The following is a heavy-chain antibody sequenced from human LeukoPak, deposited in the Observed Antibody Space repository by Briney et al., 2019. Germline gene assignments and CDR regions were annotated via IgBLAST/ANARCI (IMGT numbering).Heavy chain of an antibody. J-gene: IGHJ6*03. Sequence: SETLSLTCTVSGGSISSSSYYWGWIRQPPGKGLVWIGCIYYSGSTNYHPALKSRVTISVDTSKNQFSLKLSSVTAADTAVYYCARRRKIVGATITGYYYYMDVWGKGTTVTVSS. D-gene: IGHD1-26*01. V-gene: IGHV4-39*07. CDR1: GGSISSSSYY. CDR2: IYYSGST. CDR3: ARRRKIVGATITGYYYYMDV.